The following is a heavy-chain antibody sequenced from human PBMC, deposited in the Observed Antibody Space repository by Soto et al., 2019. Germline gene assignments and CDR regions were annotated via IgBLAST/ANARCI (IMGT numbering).Heavy chain of an antibody. CDR3: AKEGYSYGHPANYYYYGMDV. CDR2: ISYDGSNK. Sequence: GGSLRLSCASSGFTFSSYGMHWVRQAPGKGLEWVAVISYDGSNKYYADSVKGRFTISRDNSKNTLYLQMNSLRAEDTAVYYCAKEGYSYGHPANYYYYGMDVWGQGTTVTVSS. CDR1: GFTFSSYG. D-gene: IGHD5-18*01. J-gene: IGHJ6*02. V-gene: IGHV3-30*18.